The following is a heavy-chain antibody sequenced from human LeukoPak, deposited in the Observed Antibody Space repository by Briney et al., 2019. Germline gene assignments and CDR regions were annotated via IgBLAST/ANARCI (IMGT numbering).Heavy chain of an antibody. V-gene: IGHV1-24*01. Sequence: VSVKVSCKVSEYTVTEVAIHWVRQTGEGLEWMGGFHPKDADMIYAQKFQGRVTMTQDTSTDTVYMELSSLRSEDTAIYYCTTVFYTLLPGYLNQMDVWGKGTTVTISS. CDR3: TTVFYTLLPGYLNQMDV. CDR1: EYTVTEVA. CDR2: FHPKDADM. D-gene: IGHD3-9*01. J-gene: IGHJ6*04.